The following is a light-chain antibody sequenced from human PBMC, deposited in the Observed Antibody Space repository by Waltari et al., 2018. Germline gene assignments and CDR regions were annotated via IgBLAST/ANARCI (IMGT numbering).Light chain of an antibody. Sequence: ILLTQIPGTLSLSPGETATFSCRASQSVFSSYIGWYQQKPGQAPRLLIYGASNRATDIPDRFSGSGSGTDFTLTISRLEPEDFAVYYCQVYGSSPLTFGGGTKVEI. CDR3: QVYGSSPLT. J-gene: IGKJ4*01. V-gene: IGKV3-20*01. CDR1: QSVFSSY. CDR2: GAS.